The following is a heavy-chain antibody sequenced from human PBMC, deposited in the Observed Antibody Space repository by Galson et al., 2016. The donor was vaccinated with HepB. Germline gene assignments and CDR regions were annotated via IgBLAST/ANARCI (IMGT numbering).Heavy chain of an antibody. D-gene: IGHD6-13*01. Sequence: KVSCKASXXXFSSYXXXWVXXAPGXGLEXXXRIIPILGXANYAQKFQGRVTITADKSTSTAYMEXSSLRSEDXAVYYCARGLGSSSLRVGIDPXGQGTXVTXXS. V-gene: IGHV1-69*04. CDR3: ARGLGSSSLRVGIDP. J-gene: IGHJ5*02. CDR2: IIPILGXA. CDR1: XXXFSSYX.